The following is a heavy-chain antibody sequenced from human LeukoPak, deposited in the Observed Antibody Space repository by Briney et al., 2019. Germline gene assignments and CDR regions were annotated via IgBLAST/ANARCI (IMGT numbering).Heavy chain of an antibody. CDR2: ISYDGSNK. V-gene: IGHV3-30*18. Sequence: PGGSLRLSCAASGFTFSSYAMSWVRQAPGKGLEWVAVISYDGSNKYYADSVKGRFTISRDNSKNTLYLQMNSLRAEDTAVYYCAKAYGMDVWGQGTTVTVSS. J-gene: IGHJ6*02. CDR1: GFTFSSYA. CDR3: AKAYGMDV.